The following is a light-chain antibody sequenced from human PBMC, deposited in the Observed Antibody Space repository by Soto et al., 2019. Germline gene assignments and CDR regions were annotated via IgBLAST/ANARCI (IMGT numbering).Light chain of an antibody. J-gene: IGKJ1*01. CDR2: GVS. Sequence: DIQMTQSPSSKSASVGDRVTISCRASENVGKYLNWYQQKAGRAPELLIYGVSTLHSGVPSRFSGSGSGTEFSLIIASLQPEDSATYYRQQTHSIPWTFGQGAEVEIK. CDR3: QQTHSIPWT. V-gene: IGKV1-39*01. CDR1: ENVGKY.